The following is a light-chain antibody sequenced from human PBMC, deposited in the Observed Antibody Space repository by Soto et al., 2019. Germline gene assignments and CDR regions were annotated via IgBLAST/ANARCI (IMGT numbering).Light chain of an antibody. CDR2: GES. J-gene: IGKJ1*01. Sequence: EIVLTQSPGTLSLSPGDRATLSGRSSQSVSSSYLALYQQKPGQAPRLLIYGESSRATGIPDRFSGSGSGTALTLTINSLQSEDFAVYYCQQYQNLWTVGPVTKVEIK. CDR3: QQYQNLWT. CDR1: QSVSSSY. V-gene: IGKV3-20*01.